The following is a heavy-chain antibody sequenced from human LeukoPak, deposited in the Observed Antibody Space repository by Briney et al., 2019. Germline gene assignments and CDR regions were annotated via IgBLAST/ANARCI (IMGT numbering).Heavy chain of an antibody. Sequence: GSLRLSCAASGFAFSSFWMSWVRQAPGKGLEWVAKINQDGSEKYYVDSVKGRFTISRDNAKNSLFLQMNSLRVEDTAVYYCARARQAVVVVAAIWFDPWGQGTLVTVSS. J-gene: IGHJ5*02. CDR2: INQDGSEK. CDR3: ARARQAVVVVAAIWFDP. D-gene: IGHD2-15*01. V-gene: IGHV3-7*01. CDR1: GFAFSSFW.